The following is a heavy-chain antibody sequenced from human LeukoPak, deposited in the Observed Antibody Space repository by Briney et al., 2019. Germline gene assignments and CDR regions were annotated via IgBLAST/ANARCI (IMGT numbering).Heavy chain of an antibody. D-gene: IGHD3-10*01. CDR3: ARDRYYGSGTLFDY. CDR2: INPNSGGT. V-gene: IGHV1-2*02. CDR1: GYTFTGYY. Sequence: ASVKVSCKASGYTFTGYYMHWVRQAPGQGLEWMGWINPNSGGTNYAQKFQGRVTMTRDTSISTAYMELSRLRSDDTAVYYCARDRYYGSGTLFDYWGQGTLVTVSS. J-gene: IGHJ4*02.